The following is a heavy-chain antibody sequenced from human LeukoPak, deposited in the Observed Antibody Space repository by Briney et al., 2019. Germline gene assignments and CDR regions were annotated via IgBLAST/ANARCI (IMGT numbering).Heavy chain of an antibody. CDR2: IKHDGSEK. CDR3: ARDLTSGWYGFDY. V-gene: IGHV3-7*01. CDR1: GFTFSSYS. J-gene: IGHJ4*02. Sequence: GGSLRLSCAASGFTFSSYSMNWVRQAPGKGLEWVANIKHDGSEKYYVDSVKGRFTISRDNAKNSLYLQMNSLRAEDTAVYYCARDLTSGWYGFDYWGQGTLVTVSS. D-gene: IGHD6-19*01.